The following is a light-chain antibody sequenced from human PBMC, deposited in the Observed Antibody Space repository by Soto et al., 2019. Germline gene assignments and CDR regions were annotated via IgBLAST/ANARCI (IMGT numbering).Light chain of an antibody. V-gene: IGLV1-44*01. J-gene: IGLJ3*02. Sequence: QSVLTQPPSASGTPGQRVTISCSGSSSNIGSNTVNWYQQLPGTAPKLLIYSNNQRPSGVPDRFSGSKSGTSASLAISGLQSEDEADYYCAAWDDSLWVFGGGTKQTVL. CDR1: SSNIGSNT. CDR2: SNN. CDR3: AAWDDSLWV.